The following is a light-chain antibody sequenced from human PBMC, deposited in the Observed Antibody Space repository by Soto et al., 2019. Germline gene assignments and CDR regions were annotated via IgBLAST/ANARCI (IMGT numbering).Light chain of an antibody. CDR1: QSVSSN. V-gene: IGKV3-15*01. CDR2: GAS. J-gene: IGKJ1*01. Sequence: EIVMTQSPATLSVSPGERATLSCRASQSVSSNLAWYQQKHGQAPRLLIYGASTRATGIPARFSGSGSGTDFTLIISSLEPEDFAFYYCQQGNTWPWTFGQGTKVDIK. CDR3: QQGNTWPWT.